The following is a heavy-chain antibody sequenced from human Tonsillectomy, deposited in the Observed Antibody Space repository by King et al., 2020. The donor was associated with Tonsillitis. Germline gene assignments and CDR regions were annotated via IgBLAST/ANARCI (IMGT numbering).Heavy chain of an antibody. CDR3: AKDKVATMPRDAFDF. V-gene: IGHV3-23*04. CDR2: ISGSGGST. Sequence: VQLVESGGGLVQPGGSLRLSCAASGFTFSSYAMSWVRQAPGKGLEWVSAISGSGGSTYSADSVKGRITISRDNSKNRLYLQRNSLRAEDTAVYYCAKDKVATMPRDAFDFWGQGTMVTVSS. D-gene: IGHD5-12*01. CDR1: GFTFSSYA. J-gene: IGHJ3*01.